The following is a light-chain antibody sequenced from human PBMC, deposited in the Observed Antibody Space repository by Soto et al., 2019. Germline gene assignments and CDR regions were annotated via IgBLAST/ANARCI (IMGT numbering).Light chain of an antibody. CDR3: HQYGGSPWT. CDR1: QSVITTY. CDR2: ATS. Sequence: EIVLTQSPGTLSLSPGERATLSCRASQSVITTYLAWYQQKPGQAPRLLIYATSRRATGIPDRFSGSGSGTDFPLTISRLEPEDFAVYYCHQYGGSPWTFGQGTKVEIK. V-gene: IGKV3-20*01. J-gene: IGKJ1*01.